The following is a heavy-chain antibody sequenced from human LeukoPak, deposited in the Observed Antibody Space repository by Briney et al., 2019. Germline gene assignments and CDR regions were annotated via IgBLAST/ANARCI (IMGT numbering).Heavy chain of an antibody. CDR2: ISAYNGNT. D-gene: IGHD3-10*01. Sequence: ASVKVSCKASGYTFTSYGISWVRQAPGQGLEWMGWISAYNGNTNYAQKLQGRVTMTTDTSTSTVYMELSSLRSEDTAVYYCARSMVRGVISLDYYYYYYMDVWGKGTTVTISS. J-gene: IGHJ6*03. CDR3: ARSMVRGVISLDYYYYYYMDV. V-gene: IGHV1-18*01. CDR1: GYTFTSYG.